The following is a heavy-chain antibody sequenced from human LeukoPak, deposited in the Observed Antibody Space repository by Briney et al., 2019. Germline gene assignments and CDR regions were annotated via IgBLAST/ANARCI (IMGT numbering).Heavy chain of an antibody. CDR2: MNPNGGNT. Sequence: ASVKVSCKASGYTFTSYDINWVRQATGQGLEWMGWMNPNGGNTGYAQKFQGRVTMTRNTSISTAYMELSSLRSEDTAVYYCARGPYYYDSSGYFNDYWGQGTLVTVSS. CDR1: GYTFTSYD. D-gene: IGHD3-22*01. CDR3: ARGPYYYDSSGYFNDY. V-gene: IGHV1-8*01. J-gene: IGHJ4*02.